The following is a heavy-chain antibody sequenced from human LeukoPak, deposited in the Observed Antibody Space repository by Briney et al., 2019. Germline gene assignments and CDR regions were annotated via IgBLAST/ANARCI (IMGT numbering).Heavy chain of an antibody. CDR1: GFTFSGSA. J-gene: IGHJ3*02. CDR2: IRSKANSYAT. Sequence: GGSLKLSCAASGFTFSGSAMHWVRQASGKGLEWVGRIRSKANSYATAYAASVKGRFTISRDDSKNTAYLQMNSLKTEDTAVYYCTRQEEDCSGGSCYLWVDPDAFDIWGQGTMVTVSS. V-gene: IGHV3-73*01. D-gene: IGHD2-15*01. CDR3: TRQEEDCSGGSCYLWVDPDAFDI.